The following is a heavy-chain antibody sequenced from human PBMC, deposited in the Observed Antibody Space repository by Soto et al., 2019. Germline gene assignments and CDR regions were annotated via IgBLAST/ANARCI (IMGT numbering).Heavy chain of an antibody. J-gene: IGHJ4*02. CDR2: ISSSGSTI. V-gene: IGHV3-48*03. Sequence: EVQLVESGGGLVQPGGSLRLSCAASGFTFSSYEMNWVRQAPGKGLEWVSYISSSGSTIYYADSVKGRFTISRDNAKNSLSLPMNRLRAEDTAVYYCARDSVITGTTYLFDYWGQGTLVTVSS. D-gene: IGHD1-7*01. CDR3: ARDSVITGTTYLFDY. CDR1: GFTFSSYE.